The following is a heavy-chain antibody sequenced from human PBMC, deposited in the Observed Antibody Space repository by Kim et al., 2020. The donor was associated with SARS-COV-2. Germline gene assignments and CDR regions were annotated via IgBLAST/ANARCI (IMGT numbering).Heavy chain of an antibody. CDR1: GGTFSSYA. CDR3: ARAGERLDIVATEYYFDY. J-gene: IGHJ4*02. D-gene: IGHD5-12*01. CDR2: IIPIFGTA. V-gene: IGHV1-69*13. Sequence: SVKVSCKASGGTFSSYAISWVRQAPGQGLEWMGGIIPIFGTANYAQKFQGRVTITADESTSTAYMELSSLRSEDTAVYYCARAGERLDIVATEYYFDYWGQGTLVTVSS.